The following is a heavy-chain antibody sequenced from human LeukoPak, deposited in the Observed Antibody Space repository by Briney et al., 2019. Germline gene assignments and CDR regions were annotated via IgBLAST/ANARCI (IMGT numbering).Heavy chain of an antibody. CDR2: IYTSGST. Sequence: PSETLSLTCTVSGGSISSYYWSWIRQPAGKGLEWIGRIYTSGSTNYNPSLKSRVTMSVDTSKNQFSLKLSSVTAADTAVYYCARVLGTVTTPTYYYYYMDVWGKGTTVTVSS. V-gene: IGHV4-4*07. J-gene: IGHJ6*03. D-gene: IGHD4-17*01. CDR3: ARVLGTVTTPTYYYYYMDV. CDR1: GGSISSYY.